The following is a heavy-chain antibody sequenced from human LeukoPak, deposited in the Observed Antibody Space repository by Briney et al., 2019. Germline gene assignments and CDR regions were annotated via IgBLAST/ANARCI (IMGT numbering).Heavy chain of an antibody. V-gene: IGHV4-39*01. CDR3: ARLYSDGSGSCYNRGNSWFDP. J-gene: IGHJ5*02. Sequence: SETLSLTCTVSGGSISSSSFYWGWIRQPPGKGLEWIGSIYYSGSTYYNPSLKSRVTISVDTSKNQFSLKLSSVTAADTAVYYCARLYSDGSGSCYNRGNSWFDPWGQGTLVTVSS. CDR2: IYYSGST. CDR1: GGSISSSSFY. D-gene: IGHD3-10*01.